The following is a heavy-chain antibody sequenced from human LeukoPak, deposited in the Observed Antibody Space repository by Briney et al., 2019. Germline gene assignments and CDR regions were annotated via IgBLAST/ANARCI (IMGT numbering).Heavy chain of an antibody. CDR2: IWFVGSNK. CDR3: ARGDASPLDY. CDR1: GFTFSSYS. V-gene: IGHV3-33*08. Sequence: GGSLRLSCAASGFTFSSYSMNWVRQAPGKGLEWVAVIWFVGSNKYYADSVKGRFTTARDNSKNTLYLQMNSLRAEDTAVYYCARGDASPLDYWGQGTLVSVSS. J-gene: IGHJ4*02.